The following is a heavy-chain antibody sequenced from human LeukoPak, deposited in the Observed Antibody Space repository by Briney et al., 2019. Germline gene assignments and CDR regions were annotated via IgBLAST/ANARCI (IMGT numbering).Heavy chain of an antibody. Sequence: PGGSLRLSCAASGFTFSSYGMHWVRQAPGKGLEWVAVIWYDGSNKYYADSVKGRFTTSRDNSKNTLYLQMNSLRAEDTAVYYCARGDGEGYFDYWGQGTLVTVSS. V-gene: IGHV3-33*01. CDR3: ARGDGEGYFDY. D-gene: IGHD4-17*01. J-gene: IGHJ4*02. CDR1: GFTFSSYG. CDR2: IWYDGSNK.